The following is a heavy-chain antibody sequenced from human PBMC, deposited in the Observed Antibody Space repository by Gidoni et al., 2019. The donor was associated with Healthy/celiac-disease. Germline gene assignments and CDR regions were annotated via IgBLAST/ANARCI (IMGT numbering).Heavy chain of an antibody. V-gene: IGHV3-48*02. Sequence: EVQLVESMGGLVQPGGSLRLSCSASGFTFSSYSMNWVRQAPGKGLEWVSYISSSSSTIYYADSVKGRFTISRDNAKNSLYLQMNSLIDEDTAVYYCAREGNWFDPWGQGTLVTVSS. CDR1: GFTFSSYS. CDR2: ISSSSSTI. J-gene: IGHJ5*02. CDR3: AREGNWFDP.